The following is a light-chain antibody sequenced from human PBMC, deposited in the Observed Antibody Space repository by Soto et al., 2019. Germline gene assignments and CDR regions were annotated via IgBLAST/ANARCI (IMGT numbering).Light chain of an antibody. V-gene: IGLV2-14*01. Sequence: QSALTQPASVSGSPGQSVTISCTGTSSDVGAYDFVSWYQQHPGKAPKVMIYEVSDRPSGVSNRFSGSKSGNTASLTISGLQAEDEAHYYCSSYTTSGTRVFGTGTKLTVL. CDR2: EVS. CDR3: SSYTTSGTRV. CDR1: SSDVGAYDF. J-gene: IGLJ1*01.